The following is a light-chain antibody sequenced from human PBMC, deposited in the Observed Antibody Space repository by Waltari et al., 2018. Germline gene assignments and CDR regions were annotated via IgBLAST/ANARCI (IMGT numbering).Light chain of an antibody. CDR3: ATWDTSLGDLWV. CDR1: SSNIGRNY. Sequence: QSVLTQPPSVSAAPGQPVTISCSGSSSNIGRNYVSWYQHLPRTAPKVLIYNNNERPSGIPDRFSGSTSGTSATLVITGLQTGDEADYYCATWDTSLGDLWVFGGGTRLTVL. J-gene: IGLJ3*02. CDR2: NNN. V-gene: IGLV1-51*01.